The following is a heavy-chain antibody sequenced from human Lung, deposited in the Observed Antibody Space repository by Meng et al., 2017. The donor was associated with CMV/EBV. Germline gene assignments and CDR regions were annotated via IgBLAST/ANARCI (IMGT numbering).Heavy chain of an antibody. D-gene: IGHD3-9*01. V-gene: IGHV3-74*01. CDR3: TSLYFAV. CDR2: ININGRTT. Sequence: GESXKISCAASGFSFSNSWMHWVRQAPGKGLVWVSRININGRTTNYADSVKGRFTISRDNAKNTLYLQMNSLRAEDAGVYYCTSLYFAVWRQGTLVTVSS. CDR1: GFSFSNSW. J-gene: IGHJ4*02.